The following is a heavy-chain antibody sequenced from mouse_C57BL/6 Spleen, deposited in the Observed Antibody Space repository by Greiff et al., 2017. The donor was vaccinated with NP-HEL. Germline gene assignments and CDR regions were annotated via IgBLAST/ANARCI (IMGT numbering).Heavy chain of an antibody. J-gene: IGHJ4*01. CDR2: FNPSHGGT. V-gene: IGHV1-53*01. D-gene: IGHD1-2*01. CDR1: GYTFTSYW. CDR3: ARRLPPIYAMDY. Sequence: QVQLQQPGPELVKPGASVKLSCKASGYTFTSYWMHWVKQRPGQGLEWIGIFNPSHGGTNYNEKFKSKATLTADKSSSTAYMQLSGLTSEDSAFYYGARRLPPIYAMDYWGQGTSVTVSS.